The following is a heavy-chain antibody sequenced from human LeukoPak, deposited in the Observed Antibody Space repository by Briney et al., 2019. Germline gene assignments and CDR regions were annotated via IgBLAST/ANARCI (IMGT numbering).Heavy chain of an antibody. CDR3: AKGGTITMIVVVITLFDY. J-gene: IGHJ4*02. D-gene: IGHD3-22*01. CDR1: GFTFSSYS. Sequence: PGGSLRLSCAASGFTFSSYSMNWVRQAPGKGLEWVSYISSSSSNIYYADSVKGRFTISRDNAKNSLYLQMNSLRAEDTAVYYCAKGGTITMIVVVITLFDYWGQGTLVTVSS. V-gene: IGHV3-48*01. CDR2: ISSSSSNI.